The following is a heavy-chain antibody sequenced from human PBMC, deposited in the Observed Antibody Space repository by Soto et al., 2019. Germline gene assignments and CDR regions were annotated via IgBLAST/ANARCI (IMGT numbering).Heavy chain of an antibody. D-gene: IGHD3-22*01. Sequence: GGSLRLSCTASGFTFGDYAMSWVRQAPGKGLEWVGFIRSKAYGGTTEYAASVKGRFTISRDDSKSIAYLQMNSLKTEDTAVYYCTRGWDTVPIKYDSSGYYGPDAFDTWGQGKMVTVTS. J-gene: IGHJ3*02. CDR2: IRSKAYGGTT. CDR1: GFTFGDYA. V-gene: IGHV3-49*04. CDR3: TRGWDTVPIKYDSSGYYGPDAFDT.